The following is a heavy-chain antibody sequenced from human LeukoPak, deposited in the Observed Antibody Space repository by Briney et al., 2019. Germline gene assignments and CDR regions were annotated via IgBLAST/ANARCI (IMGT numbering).Heavy chain of an antibody. CDR1: GFIFSSYW. Sequence: GGSLRLSCAASGFIFSSYWMSWVRQAPGKGLEWVANIKQDGSEKYYVDSVKGRFTISRDNAKNSLYLQMNSLRAEDTAVYYCARGTIAAAGYYYFDYWGQGTQVTVSS. D-gene: IGHD6-13*01. CDR3: ARGTIAAAGYYYFDY. CDR2: IKQDGSEK. V-gene: IGHV3-7*04. J-gene: IGHJ4*02.